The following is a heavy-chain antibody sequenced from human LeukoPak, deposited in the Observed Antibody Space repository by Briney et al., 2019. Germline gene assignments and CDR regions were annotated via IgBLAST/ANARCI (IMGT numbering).Heavy chain of an antibody. CDR1: RFTFSRYG. Sequence: TGGSLRLSCAASRFTFSRYGMHWVRQAPGKGLEWVSSISSSSSYIYYADSVKGRFTISRDNAKNSLYLQMNSLRAEDTAVYYCARGQGDLLDWNWFDPWGQGTLVTVSS. J-gene: IGHJ5*02. D-gene: IGHD2-21*02. CDR2: ISSSSSYI. CDR3: ARGQGDLLDWNWFDP. V-gene: IGHV3-21*01.